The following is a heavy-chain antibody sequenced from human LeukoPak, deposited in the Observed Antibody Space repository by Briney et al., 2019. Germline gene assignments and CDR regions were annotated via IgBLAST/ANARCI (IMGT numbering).Heavy chain of an antibody. Sequence: ASVKVSCKASGYTFTGYYMHWVRQAPGQGLEWMGWINPNSGGTNYAQKFQGRVTMTRDTSISTAYMELSRLRSDDTAVYYCARVRDGDYVYFDYWGQGTLVTVSS. CDR3: ARVRDGDYVYFDY. D-gene: IGHD4-17*01. CDR2: INPNSGGT. J-gene: IGHJ4*02. CDR1: GYTFTGYY. V-gene: IGHV1-2*02.